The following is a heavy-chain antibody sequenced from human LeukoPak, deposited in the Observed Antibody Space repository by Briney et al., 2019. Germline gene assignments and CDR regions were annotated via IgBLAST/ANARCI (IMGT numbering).Heavy chain of an antibody. CDR1: GGSISSSSYY. J-gene: IGHJ6*02. D-gene: IGHD3-10*01. Sequence: SETLSPTRTVSGGSISSSSYYWGWIRQPPGKGLEWIGSIYYSGSTYYNPSLKSRVTISVDTSKNQFSLKLSSVTAADTAVYYCAREKEGWFGEFLYGMDVWGQGTTVTVSS. V-gene: IGHV4-39*02. CDR2: IYYSGST. CDR3: AREKEGWFGEFLYGMDV.